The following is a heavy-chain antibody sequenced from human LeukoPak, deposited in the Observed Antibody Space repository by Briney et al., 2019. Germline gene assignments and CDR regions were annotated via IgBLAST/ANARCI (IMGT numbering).Heavy chain of an antibody. D-gene: IGHD4-17*01. V-gene: IGHV4-59*01. CDR2: IHYTGST. J-gene: IGHJ4*02. CDR1: GASISNYF. Sequence: PSETLSLTCTVSGASISNYFWSWIRQPPGKGLEWIGYIHYTGSTNYNPSLKSRVTISLDTSKKYFSLNLTSVTAADTAVYYCARVYGDYLFDYWGQGTLVTVSS. CDR3: ARVYGDYLFDY.